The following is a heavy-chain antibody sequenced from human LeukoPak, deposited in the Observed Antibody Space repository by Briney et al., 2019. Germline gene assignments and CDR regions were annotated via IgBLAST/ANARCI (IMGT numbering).Heavy chain of an antibody. D-gene: IGHD3-10*01. V-gene: IGHV4-4*02. Sequence: SETLSLTCAVSGGSISSNNWWSWVRQPPGKGLEWIGEIYHSGSTNYNPSLKSRVTISVDTSKNQFSLKLSSVTAADTAVYYCARGDGDGSGSHPAYWGQGTLVTVSS. CDR2: IYHSGST. J-gene: IGHJ4*02. CDR1: GGSISSNNW. CDR3: ARGDGDGSGSHPAY.